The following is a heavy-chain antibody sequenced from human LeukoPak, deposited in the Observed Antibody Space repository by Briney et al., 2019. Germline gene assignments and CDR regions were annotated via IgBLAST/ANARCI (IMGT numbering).Heavy chain of an antibody. CDR2: IYTRGST. Sequence: SETLSLTCTVSGGSISSYYWSWIRQPAGKGLEWIGRIYTRGSTNYNPSLKSRVTMSVDTSKNQFSLKLSSVTAADTAVYYCARDAEITMVRGVPFDPWGQGTLVTVSS. D-gene: IGHD3-10*01. V-gene: IGHV4-4*07. CDR3: ARDAEITMVRGVPFDP. J-gene: IGHJ5*02. CDR1: GGSISSYY.